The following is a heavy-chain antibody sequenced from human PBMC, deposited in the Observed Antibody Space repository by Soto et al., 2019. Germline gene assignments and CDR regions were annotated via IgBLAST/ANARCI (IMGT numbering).Heavy chain of an antibody. CDR2: IYYSGST. CDR1: GGSVSSGSYY. J-gene: IGHJ5*02. CDR3: ARGGGSSGYYYSPLRNWFDP. V-gene: IGHV4-61*01. D-gene: IGHD3-22*01. Sequence: SETLSLTCTVSGGSVSSGSYYWSWIRQPSGKGLEWIGYIYYSGSTNYNPSLKSRVTISVDTSKNQFSLKLSSVTAADTAVYYCARGGGSSGYYYSPLRNWFDPWGQGTLVTVSS.